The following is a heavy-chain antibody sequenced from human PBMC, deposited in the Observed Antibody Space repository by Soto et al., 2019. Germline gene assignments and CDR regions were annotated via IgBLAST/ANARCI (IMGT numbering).Heavy chain of an antibody. CDR3: ARCPQPPDTADPYAVDV. CDR1: GGTFSRSG. CDR2: IVPSVDTT. J-gene: IGHJ6*02. Sequence: QVQLVQSGTEVKKPGASVKVSCKASGGTFSRSGFHWVRQAPGQGLEWMGMIVPSVDTTNYSQKFQARVTISADQFTSTVYMELRSLRSEDTAVYYCARCPQPPDTADPYAVDVWGQGTRVIVSS. V-gene: IGHV1-69*18. D-gene: IGHD5-18*01.